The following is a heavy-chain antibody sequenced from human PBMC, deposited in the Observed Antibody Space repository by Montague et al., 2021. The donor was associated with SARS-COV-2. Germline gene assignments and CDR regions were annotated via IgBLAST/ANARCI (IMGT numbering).Heavy chain of an antibody. CDR3: ASAESDWSSHWFDF. Sequence: SLRLSCAASGLTFSRHSMNWVRRAPGKGLEWISYIHRYSSSILYADSVKGRFTISREDGKNSLFLQMNSLRADDTAVYYFASAESDWSSHWFDFWGQGTLVTVSS. J-gene: IGHJ4*02. CDR1: GLTFSRHS. D-gene: IGHD3-9*01. CDR2: IHRYSSSI. V-gene: IGHV3-48*04.